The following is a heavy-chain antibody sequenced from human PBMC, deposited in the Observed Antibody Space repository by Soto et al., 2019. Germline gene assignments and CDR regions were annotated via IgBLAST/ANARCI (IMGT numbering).Heavy chain of an antibody. D-gene: IGHD4-4*01. J-gene: IGHJ6*04. CDR1: GFTFSSYW. CDR2: IKQDGSEK. CDR3: AAYDYSNPFSRDV. Sequence: GGSLRLSCAASGFTFSSYWMSWVRQAPGKGLEWVANIKQDGSEKYYVDSVKGRFTISRDNAKNSLYLQMNSLRAEDTAVYYCAAYDYSNPFSRDVWGKETTVTVSS. V-gene: IGHV3-7*01.